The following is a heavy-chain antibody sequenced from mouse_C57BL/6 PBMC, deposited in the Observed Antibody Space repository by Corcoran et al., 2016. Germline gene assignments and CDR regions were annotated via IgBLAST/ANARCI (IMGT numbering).Heavy chain of an antibody. V-gene: IGHV1-26*01. D-gene: IGHD2-1*01. CDR2: INPNNGGT. Sequence: EVQLQQSGPELVKPGASVKISCKASGYTFTDYYMNWVKQSHGKSLEWIGDINPNNGGTSYNQKFKGKATLTVDKSSSTAYMELRSLTSEDSAVYYCASEGNPAWFAYWGQGTLVTVSA. J-gene: IGHJ3*01. CDR3: ASEGNPAWFAY. CDR1: GYTFTDYY.